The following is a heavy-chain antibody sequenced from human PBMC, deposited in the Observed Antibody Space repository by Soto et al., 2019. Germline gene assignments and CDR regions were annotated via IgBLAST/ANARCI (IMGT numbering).Heavy chain of an antibody. D-gene: IGHD3-22*01. V-gene: IGHV3-48*01. CDR1: GFTFNGYA. CDR3: ARSDYCYIRRYYPFDP. Sequence: GGSLRICCAASGFTFNGYAMNWVRQAPGKGLEWVSYISSSSITIFYAGSVKGRFTISRDNAKNSLYLQMNSLRAEDTAVYYCARSDYCYIRRYYPFDPWGQGTQVTVSS. CDR2: ISSSSITI. J-gene: IGHJ5*02.